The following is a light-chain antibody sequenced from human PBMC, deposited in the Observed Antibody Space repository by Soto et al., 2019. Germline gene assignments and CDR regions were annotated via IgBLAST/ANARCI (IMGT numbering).Light chain of an antibody. CDR2: SAS. Sequence: DIQMTQSPSSVSASVGDRVTITCRASQGINSWLAWYQQKSGKAPKLLIYSASSLVSGVPSRFSGSGSGTDFTLTISCLQSEDFATYYCQQYYSFPLTFGGGTKVDIK. CDR1: QGINSW. V-gene: IGKV1-12*01. CDR3: QQYYSFPLT. J-gene: IGKJ4*01.